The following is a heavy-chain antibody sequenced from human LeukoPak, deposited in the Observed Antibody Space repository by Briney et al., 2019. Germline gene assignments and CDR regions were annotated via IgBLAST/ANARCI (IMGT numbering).Heavy chain of an antibody. CDR2: IKKETDGRTT. J-gene: IGHJ5*02. Sequence: PGGSLRLSCAASGFTCSSAWMSWVRQAPRKGLEWVAQIKKETDGRTTDYVAYTAPVKGRFTISRDDSQNTLFLQMDSLKTEDTALYYCARDNYSYRLDLWGQGTLVTVSS. D-gene: IGHD2-21*01. V-gene: IGHV3-15*01. CDR1: GFTCSSAW. CDR3: ARDNYSYRLDL.